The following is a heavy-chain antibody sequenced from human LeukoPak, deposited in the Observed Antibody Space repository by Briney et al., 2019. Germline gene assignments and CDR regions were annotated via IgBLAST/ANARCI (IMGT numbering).Heavy chain of an antibody. Sequence: GGSLRLSCAASGFTVSSNYMSWVRQAPGKGLEWVSVIYSGGSTYYADSVKGRVTISRDNSKNTLYLQMNSLRAEDTAVYYCATRGRLRGRVDYWGQGTLVTVSS. V-gene: IGHV3-53*01. D-gene: IGHD5-12*01. J-gene: IGHJ4*02. CDR1: GFTVSSNY. CDR2: IYSGGST. CDR3: ATRGRLRGRVDY.